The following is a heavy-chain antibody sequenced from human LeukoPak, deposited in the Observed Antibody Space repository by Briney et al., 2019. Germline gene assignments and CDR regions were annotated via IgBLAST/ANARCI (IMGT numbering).Heavy chain of an antibody. Sequence: GGSLRLSCAASGFTFSSYAMHWVRQAPGKGLEWVAVISYDGSNKYYADSVKGRFTISRDNSKNTLYLQMNSLRAEDTAVYYCAVIAVAGTGDFDYWGQGTLVTVSS. D-gene: IGHD6-19*01. J-gene: IGHJ4*02. V-gene: IGHV3-30-3*01. CDR2: ISYDGSNK. CDR3: AVIAVAGTGDFDY. CDR1: GFTFSSYA.